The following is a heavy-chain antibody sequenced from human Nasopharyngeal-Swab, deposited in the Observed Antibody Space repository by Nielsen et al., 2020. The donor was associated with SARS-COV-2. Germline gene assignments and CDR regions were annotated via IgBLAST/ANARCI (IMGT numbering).Heavy chain of an antibody. Sequence: GESLKISCAASGFTFSSYAMSWVRQAPGKGLEWVSAISGSGGSTYYADSVKGRFTISRDNSKNTLYLQMNSLRAEDTAVYYCAKSGSSSLAGDYWGQGTLVTVSS. CDR2: ISGSGGST. J-gene: IGHJ4*02. CDR1: GFTFSSYA. CDR3: AKSGSSSLAGDY. D-gene: IGHD6-13*01. V-gene: IGHV3-23*01.